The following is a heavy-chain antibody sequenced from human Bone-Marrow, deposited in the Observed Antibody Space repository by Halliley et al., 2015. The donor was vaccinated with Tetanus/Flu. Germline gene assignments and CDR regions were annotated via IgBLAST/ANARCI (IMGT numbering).Heavy chain of an antibody. CDR2: DVST. Sequence: DVSTYYPDSVNGRFTISRDSSKNTVYLQMNSLRSDDTAVYCCARERIGGAGRNRYNFYGLDVWGQGTTVTVSS. V-gene: IGHV3-53*01. CDR3: ARERIGGAGRNRYNFYGLDV. J-gene: IGHJ6*02. D-gene: IGHD6-19*01.